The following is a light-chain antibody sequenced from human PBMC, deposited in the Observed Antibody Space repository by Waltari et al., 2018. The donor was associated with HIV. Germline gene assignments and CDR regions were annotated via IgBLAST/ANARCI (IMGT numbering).Light chain of an antibody. Sequence: DIQMTQSPPSLSASVGDRVHITCRASQSISSHLNWYQQKPGKAPKLLISVASNLQSGVPSRFSGSGSGTDFTLTISSLQPEDFATYYCQQSYSTPLTFGGGTKVEIK. V-gene: IGKV1-39*01. J-gene: IGKJ4*01. CDR3: QQSYSTPLT. CDR2: VAS. CDR1: QSISSH.